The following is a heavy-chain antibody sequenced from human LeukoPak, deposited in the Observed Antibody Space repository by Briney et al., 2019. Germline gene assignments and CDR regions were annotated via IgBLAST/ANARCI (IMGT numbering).Heavy chain of an antibody. CDR2: SYHSGST. CDR3: ARDDLQLVRRLGGTTEYYYYYYMDV. V-gene: IGHV4-38-2*02. J-gene: IGHJ6*03. Sequence: NASETLSLTCTVSGYSISNNYYWGWIRQPPGKGLEWIGCSYHSGSTYYNPSLKSRVTISLDTSKNQFSLKLSSVTPEDTAVYFCARDDLQLVRRLGGTTEYYYYYYMDVWGKGTTVTVSS. CDR1: GYSISNNYY. D-gene: IGHD6-13*01.